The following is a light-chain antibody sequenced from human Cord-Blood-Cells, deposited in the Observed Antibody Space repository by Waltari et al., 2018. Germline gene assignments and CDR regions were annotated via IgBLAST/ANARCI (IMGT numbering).Light chain of an antibody. Sequence: SSELTQDPAVSVALGQTVRITCQGDSLRSYYASWYQQKPGQAPVLVIYGKNNRPSGIPDRFSGSSSGNTASLTFTGAQAEDEADYYCNSRDSSGKRVFGGGTKLTVL. CDR2: GKN. V-gene: IGLV3-19*01. CDR3: NSRDSSGKRV. J-gene: IGLJ2*01. CDR1: SLRSYY.